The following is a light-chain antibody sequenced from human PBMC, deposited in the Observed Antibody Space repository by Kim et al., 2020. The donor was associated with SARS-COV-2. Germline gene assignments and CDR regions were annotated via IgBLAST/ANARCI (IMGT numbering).Light chain of an antibody. J-gene: IGKJ4*01. Sequence: DIQMTQSPSTLSASVGDRVTITCRASQSISSWLAWYQQKPGKAPKLLIYKASSLESGVPSRFSGSGSGTEFTLTISSLQPDDFATYYCQQSNNYPLTFGGGTKLEI. V-gene: IGKV1-5*03. CDR3: QQSNNYPLT. CDR1: QSISSW. CDR2: KAS.